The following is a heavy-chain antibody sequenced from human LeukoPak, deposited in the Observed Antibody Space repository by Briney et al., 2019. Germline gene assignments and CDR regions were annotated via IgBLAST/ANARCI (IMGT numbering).Heavy chain of an antibody. V-gene: IGHV3-30-3*01. CDR2: ISYDGSNK. CDR1: GFTFSSYA. Sequence: GGPLRLSCAASGFTFSSYAMHWVRQAPGKGLEWVAVISYDGSNKYYADSVKGRFTISRDNSKNTLYLQMNSLRAEDTAVYYCARVPLWFGYMGAFDIWGQGTMVTVSS. J-gene: IGHJ3*02. D-gene: IGHD3-10*01. CDR3: ARVPLWFGYMGAFDI.